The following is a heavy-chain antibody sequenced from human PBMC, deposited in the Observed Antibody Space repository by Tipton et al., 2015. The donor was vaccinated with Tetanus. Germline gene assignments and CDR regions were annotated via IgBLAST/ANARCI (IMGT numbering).Heavy chain of an antibody. Sequence: TLSLTCTVSGGSISSGGYYWSWIRQHPGKGLEWIGYIYYSGSTYYNPSLKSRVTISVDTSKNQFSLKLSSVTAADTAVYYCARDSGGGGLDYWAREPWSPSPQ. CDR2: IYYSGST. CDR3: ARDSGGGGLDY. CDR1: GGSISSGGYY. D-gene: IGHD3-10*01. V-gene: IGHV4-31*03. J-gene: IGHJ4*02.